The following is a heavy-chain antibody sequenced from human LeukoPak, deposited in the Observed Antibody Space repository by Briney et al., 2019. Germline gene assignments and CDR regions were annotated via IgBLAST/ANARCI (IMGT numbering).Heavy chain of an antibody. CDR1: GYTLTELS. CDR2: FDPADGET. CDR3: ATAGIMAYFDY. V-gene: IGHV1-24*01. D-gene: IGHD5-24*01. J-gene: IGHJ4*02. Sequence: GASVKVSCKVSGYTLTELSMHWVRQAPGKGLEWMGGFDPADGETIYAQKFQGRVTMTEDTSSDTVYMELSSLRSDDTAVYYRATAGIMAYFDYWGQGTLVTVSS.